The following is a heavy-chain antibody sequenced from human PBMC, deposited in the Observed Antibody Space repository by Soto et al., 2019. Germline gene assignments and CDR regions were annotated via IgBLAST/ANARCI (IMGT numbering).Heavy chain of an antibody. D-gene: IGHD1-26*01. CDR2: ISAYNGNT. Sequence: EASVKVSCKASGYTFTSYGISWVRQAPGQGLEWMGWISAYNGNTNYAQKLQGRVTMTTDTSTSTAYMELRSLRSDDTAVYYCARVTGSYYVDYYYGMDVWGQGTTVTVSS. V-gene: IGHV1-18*01. J-gene: IGHJ6*02. CDR3: ARVTGSYYVDYYYGMDV. CDR1: GYTFTSYG.